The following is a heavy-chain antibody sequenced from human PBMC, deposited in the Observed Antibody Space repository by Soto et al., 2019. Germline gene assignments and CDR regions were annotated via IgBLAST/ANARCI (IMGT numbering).Heavy chain of an antibody. Sequence: GASVKVSCKASGYTFTSYGISWVRLAPGQGLEWMGWISAYNGNTNYAQKLQGRVTMTTDTSTSTAYMELRSLRSDDTAVYYCARDRDDYDFWSGYGYWGQGTLVTVSS. CDR1: GYTFTSYG. CDR3: ARDRDDYDFWSGYGY. V-gene: IGHV1-18*01. D-gene: IGHD3-3*01. CDR2: ISAYNGNT. J-gene: IGHJ4*02.